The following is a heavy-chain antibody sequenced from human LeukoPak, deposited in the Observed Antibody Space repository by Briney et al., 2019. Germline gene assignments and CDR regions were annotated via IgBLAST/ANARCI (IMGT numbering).Heavy chain of an antibody. D-gene: IGHD1-26*01. J-gene: IGHJ3*02. Sequence: GGSLRLSCAASGFTFRSYAMSWVRQAPGKGLEWVSAISGSGSTTYYADSVRGRFTISRDNSKNTLFLQMNSLRAEDTAVYYCAKEVTGADDAFDIWGQGTMVTVSS. CDR3: AKEVTGADDAFDI. CDR1: GFTFRSYA. V-gene: IGHV3-23*01. CDR2: ISGSGSTT.